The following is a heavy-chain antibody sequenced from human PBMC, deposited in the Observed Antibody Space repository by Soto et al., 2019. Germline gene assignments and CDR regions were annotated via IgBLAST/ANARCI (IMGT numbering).Heavy chain of an antibody. D-gene: IGHD2-15*01. CDR3: VKGRAGYCSGGSCYPGDY. CDR1: GFTFSSYA. CDR2: ISSNGGST. Sequence: GGSLRLSCLASGFTFSSYAMHWVRQAPGKGLEYVSAISSNGGSTYYADSVKGRFTISRDNSKNTLYLQMSSLRAEDTAVFYCVKGRAGYCSGGSCYPGDYWGQGTLVTVSS. V-gene: IGHV3-64D*06. J-gene: IGHJ4*01.